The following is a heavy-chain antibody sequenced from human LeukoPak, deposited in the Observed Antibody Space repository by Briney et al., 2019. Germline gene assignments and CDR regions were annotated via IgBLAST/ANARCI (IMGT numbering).Heavy chain of an antibody. J-gene: IGHJ3*02. D-gene: IGHD5-18*01. CDR1: GFTFSSYA. CDR2: ISGSGGST. V-gene: IGHV3-23*01. CDR3: AKDEIPDTAMVTARPLI. Sequence: RSGGSLRLSCAASGFTFSSYAMSWVRQAPGKGLEWVSAISGSGGSTYYADSVKGRFTISRDNSKNTLYLQMNSLSAEDTAVYYCAKDEIPDTAMVTARPLIWGQGTMVTVSS.